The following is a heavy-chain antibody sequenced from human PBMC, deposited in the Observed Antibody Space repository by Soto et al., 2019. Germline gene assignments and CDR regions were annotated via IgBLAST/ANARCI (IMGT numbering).Heavy chain of an antibody. Sequence: PGGSLRLSCAASGCTCNTYAMSWVRQAPGKGLEWVAGIGGGDTHYADSVMGRFIISRDDPKSMVSLQMNSLRVEDTAVYYCAKDRQNFNSVWDPLDVWGQGTLFTVSS. CDR1: GCTCNTYA. CDR2: IGGGDT. CDR3: AKDRQNFNSVWDPLDV. D-gene: IGHD1-26*01. J-gene: IGHJ3*01. V-gene: IGHV3-23*01.